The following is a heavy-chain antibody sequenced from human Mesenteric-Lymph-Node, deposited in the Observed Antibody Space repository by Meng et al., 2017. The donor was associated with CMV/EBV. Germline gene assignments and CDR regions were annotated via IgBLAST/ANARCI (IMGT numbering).Heavy chain of an antibody. J-gene: IGHJ1*01. D-gene: IGHD3-3*01. Sequence: SETLSLTCTVSGGSISSSSYYWGWIRQPPGKGLEWIGSIYYSGSTYYNPSLKSRVTISVDTSKNQFSLKLSSVTAADTAMFYCASSFGVLSEYFQQWGRGTLVTVSS. CDR2: IYYSGST. V-gene: IGHV4-39*01. CDR1: GGSISSSSYY. CDR3: ASSFGVLSEYFQQ.